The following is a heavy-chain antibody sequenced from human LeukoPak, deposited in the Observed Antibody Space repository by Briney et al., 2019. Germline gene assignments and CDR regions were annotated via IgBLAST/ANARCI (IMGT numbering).Heavy chain of an antibody. V-gene: IGHV1-24*01. J-gene: IGHJ3*02. CDR3: ATDRPILTGYYPTNAFDI. Sequence: ASVKVSCKVSGYTLTELSMHWVRQAPGKGLEWMGGFDPEDGETIYAQKFQGRVTMTEDTSTDTAYMELSSLRSEDTAVYYCATDRPILTGYYPTNAFDIWGQGTMVTVSS. CDR2: FDPEDGET. D-gene: IGHD3-9*01. CDR1: GYTLTELS.